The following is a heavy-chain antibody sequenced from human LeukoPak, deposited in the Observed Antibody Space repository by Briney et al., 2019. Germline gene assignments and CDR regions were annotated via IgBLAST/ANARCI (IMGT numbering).Heavy chain of an antibody. CDR2: IYYSGST. D-gene: IGHD3-22*01. J-gene: IGHJ4*02. Sequence: SEPLSLTCTVSGGSISSYYWSWIRQPPGKGLEWIGYIYYSGSTNYNPSLKSRVTISVDTSKNQFSLKLSSVTAADTAVYYCARHTDYDSSGYDFDYWGQGTLVTVSS. V-gene: IGHV4-59*08. CDR3: ARHTDYDSSGYDFDY. CDR1: GGSISSYY.